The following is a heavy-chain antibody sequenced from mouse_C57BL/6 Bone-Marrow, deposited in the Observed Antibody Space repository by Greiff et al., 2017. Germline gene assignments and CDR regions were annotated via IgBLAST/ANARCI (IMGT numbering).Heavy chain of an antibody. CDR2: IWSDGST. V-gene: IGHV2-6-1*01. CDR3: ARHSHYYGSSYGAMDY. D-gene: IGHD1-1*01. J-gene: IGHJ4*01. CDR1: GFSLTSYG. Sequence: VQVVESGPGLVAPSQSLSITCTVSGFSLTSYGVHWVRQPPGKGLEWLVVIWSDGSTTYNSALKSRLSISKDNSKSHVFLKMNSLQTDETAMYYCARHSHYYGSSYGAMDYWGQGTSVTVSS.